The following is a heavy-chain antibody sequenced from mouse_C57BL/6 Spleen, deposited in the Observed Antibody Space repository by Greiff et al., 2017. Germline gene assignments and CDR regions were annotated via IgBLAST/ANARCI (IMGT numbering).Heavy chain of an antibody. CDR1: GYTFTSYW. Sequence: QVQLQQPGAELVKPGASVKLSCKASGYTFTSYWMHWVKQRPGRGLEWIGRIDPNSGGTKYNEKFKSKATLTVDKPSSTAYMQLSSLTSEDSAVYYCARRELEVVARGYYFDYWGQGTTLTVSS. CDR2: IDPNSGGT. D-gene: IGHD1-1*01. CDR3: ARRELEVVARGYYFDY. J-gene: IGHJ2*01. V-gene: IGHV1-72*01.